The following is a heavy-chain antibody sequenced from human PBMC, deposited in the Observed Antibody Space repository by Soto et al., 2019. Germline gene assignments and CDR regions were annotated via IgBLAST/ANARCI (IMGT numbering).Heavy chain of an antibody. J-gene: IGHJ4*02. Sequence: EVQLVESGGGLVKPGGSLRLSCAASGFNFSPYMMNWVRQAPGKGLEWVSGISGSSTSIYYADSVKGRFTISRDNARNSLFLQMTSMRDEDTAVYFCARDPSGARPGLDYWGQGTLVTVS. CDR1: GFNFSPYM. V-gene: IGHV3-21*01. CDR3: ARDPSGARPGLDY. CDR2: ISGSSTSI. D-gene: IGHD3-3*01.